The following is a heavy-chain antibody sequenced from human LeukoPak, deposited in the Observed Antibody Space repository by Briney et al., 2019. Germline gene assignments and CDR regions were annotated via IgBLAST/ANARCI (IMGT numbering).Heavy chain of an antibody. V-gene: IGHV3-48*01. CDR2: ISSSSGNI. J-gene: IGHJ6*03. D-gene: IGHD3-16*02. CDR3: ARDRGGIGYYMDV. Sequence: PGGSLRLSCAASGFTFDDYAMHWVRQAPGKGLEWVSYISSSSGNIYYADSVKGRFTISRDNAKTSLYLQMNSLRAEDTALYYYARDRGGIGYYMDVWGKGTTVTVSS. CDR1: GFTFDDYA.